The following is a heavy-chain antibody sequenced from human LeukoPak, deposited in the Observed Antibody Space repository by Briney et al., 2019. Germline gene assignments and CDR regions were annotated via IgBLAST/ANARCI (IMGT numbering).Heavy chain of an antibody. J-gene: IGHJ4*02. CDR2: IKSKTDGGTT. Sequence: GGSLRLSCAASGFTFSNAWMSWVRQAPGKGLEWVGRIKSKTDGGTTDYAAPVKGRFTISRDDSKNTLYLQMNSLKTEHTAVYYCTAALFGEPANFDYWGQGTLVTVPS. CDR3: TAALFGEPANFDY. D-gene: IGHD3-10*02. V-gene: IGHV3-15*01. CDR1: GFTFSNAW.